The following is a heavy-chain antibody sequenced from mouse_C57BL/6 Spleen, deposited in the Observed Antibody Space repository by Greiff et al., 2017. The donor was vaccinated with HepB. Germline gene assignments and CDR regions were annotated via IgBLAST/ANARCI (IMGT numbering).Heavy chain of an antibody. J-gene: IGHJ1*03. CDR2: ISSGSSTI. Sequence: EVQLVESGGGLVKPGGSLKLSCAASGFTFSDYGMHWVRQAPEKGLEWVAYISSGSSTIYYADTVKGRFTISRDNAKHTLFLQMTSLRSEDTAMYYCARDCYWDFDVWGTGTTVTVSS. CDR1: GFTFSDYG. CDR3: ARDCYWDFDV. V-gene: IGHV5-17*01.